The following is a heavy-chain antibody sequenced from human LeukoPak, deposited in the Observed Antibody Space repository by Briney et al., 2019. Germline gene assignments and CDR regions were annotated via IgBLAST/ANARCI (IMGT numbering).Heavy chain of an antibody. CDR3: ARSIRAAAGQGRYYFDY. CDR2: ISTGSSTI. D-gene: IGHD6-13*01. Sequence: PGGSLRLSCAASGFTFSSYTMNWVRQAPGKGLEWVSYISTGSSTIYYADSVKGRFTISRDNAKKSLYLQMNSLRAEDTAVYYCARSIRAAAGQGRYYFDYWGQGTLVTVSA. J-gene: IGHJ4*02. V-gene: IGHV3-48*04. CDR1: GFTFSSYT.